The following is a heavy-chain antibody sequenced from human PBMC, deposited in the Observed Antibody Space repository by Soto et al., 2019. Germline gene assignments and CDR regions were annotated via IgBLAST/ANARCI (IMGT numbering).Heavy chain of an antibody. V-gene: IGHV4-4*07. Sequence: SETLSLTCRASGGSISSYYRSWIRQSPGKGLEWIGRVYNSGATSYNPSLKSRVTMSADTSNNQFTLKLSSVTAADTAVYYCARDGSDSYGLDVWGQGTTVTVSS. CDR1: GGSISSYY. D-gene: IGHD6-25*01. CDR2: VYNSGAT. CDR3: ARDGSDSYGLDV. J-gene: IGHJ6*02.